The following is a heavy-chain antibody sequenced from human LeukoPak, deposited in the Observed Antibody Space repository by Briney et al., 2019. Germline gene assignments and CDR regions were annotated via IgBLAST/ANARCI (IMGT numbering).Heavy chain of an antibody. J-gene: IGHJ5*01. CDR1: GGTIRTGGYY. CDR2: IYYSGST. Sequence: KPSETLSLTCSVSGGTIRTGGYYWSWIRQHPGKGLEWIGYIYYSGSTYYNPSLESRLTISVDTSKNQFSLKLSSVTAADTAVYYCARHVAMATIGDWFDSWGQGTLVTVSS. V-gene: IGHV4-31*03. D-gene: IGHD5-24*01. CDR3: ARHVAMATIGDWFDS.